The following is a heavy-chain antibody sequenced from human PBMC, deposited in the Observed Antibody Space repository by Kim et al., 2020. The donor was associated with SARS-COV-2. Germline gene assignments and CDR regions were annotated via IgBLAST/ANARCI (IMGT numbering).Heavy chain of an antibody. CDR2: ISVSGDRT. CDR3: AKYPQRDYGSGTYLSYHYGMDV. V-gene: IGHV3-23*01. J-gene: IGHJ6*02. D-gene: IGHD3-10*01. Sequence: GGSLRLSCAASGFTFSNYDMTWVRQAPQKGLEWVSAISVSGDRTFYADSVKGRFTISRDNLKNTLYLQMDSLRAEDTAIYYCAKYPQRDYGSGTYLSYHYGMDVWGQGTTVTVSS. CDR1: GFTFSNYD.